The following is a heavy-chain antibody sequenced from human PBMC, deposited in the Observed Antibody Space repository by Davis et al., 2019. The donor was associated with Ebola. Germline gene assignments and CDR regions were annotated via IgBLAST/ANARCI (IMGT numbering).Heavy chain of an antibody. Sequence: ASVKVSCKASGYTFTSYGISWVRQAPGQGLEWMGRISAYNGNTKYAQNSQGRLTLTTDTSTNTAYMELRSLRADDTALYFCARHVIPAAYYYYFYMDVWGKGTTVTVSS. CDR2: ISAYNGNT. CDR3: ARHVIPAAYYYYFYMDV. V-gene: IGHV1-18*04. CDR1: GYTFTSYG. J-gene: IGHJ6*03. D-gene: IGHD2-2*01.